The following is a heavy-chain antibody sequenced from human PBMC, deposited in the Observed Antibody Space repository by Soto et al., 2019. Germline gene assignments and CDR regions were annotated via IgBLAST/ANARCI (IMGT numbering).Heavy chain of an antibody. J-gene: IGHJ4*02. D-gene: IGHD3-3*01. CDR3: ARKQAGFFYGIDY. Sequence: SETLSLTCTVSGGSISTGGYYWSWIRQYPGKGLEWLGYIDGSGYTFYNPSLQSRLTLSMDTSKNQFSLKLSSATAADTAVYFCARKQAGFFYGIDYWGQGTLVTVSS. V-gene: IGHV4-31*03. CDR2: IDGSGYT. CDR1: GGSISTGGYY.